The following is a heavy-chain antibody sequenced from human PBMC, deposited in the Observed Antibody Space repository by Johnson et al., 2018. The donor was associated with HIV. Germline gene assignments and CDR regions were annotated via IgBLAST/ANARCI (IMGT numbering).Heavy chain of an antibody. CDR1: GFTFSNAW. CDR3: ARDRRDYGSGSYGSAFDI. V-gene: IGHV3-33*08. CDR2: IRYDGSNK. D-gene: IGHD3-10*01. Sequence: QVQLVESGGGLVKPGGSLRLSCAASGFTFSNAWMIWVRHAPGKGLEWVAFIRYDGSNKYYADSVKGRFTISRDNSKNTLYLQMNSLRAEDTALYYCARDRRDYGSGSYGSAFDIWGQGTMVTVSS. J-gene: IGHJ3*02.